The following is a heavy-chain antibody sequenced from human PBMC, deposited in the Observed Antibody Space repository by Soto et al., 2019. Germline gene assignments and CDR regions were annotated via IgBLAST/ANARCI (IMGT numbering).Heavy chain of an antibody. J-gene: IGHJ4*02. D-gene: IGHD6-19*01. Sequence: GGSLRLSCAAAGFTFADALMNWVRQAPGKGLEWVGRIRSETRGGTIDYVAPVKGRFTISRDDSRDTLYLQMNSLKAEDTGVYYCTTVDEWLVPGVDYWGQGTLVTVSS. CDR1: GFTFADAL. CDR2: IRSETRGGTI. CDR3: TTVDEWLVPGVDY. V-gene: IGHV3-15*07.